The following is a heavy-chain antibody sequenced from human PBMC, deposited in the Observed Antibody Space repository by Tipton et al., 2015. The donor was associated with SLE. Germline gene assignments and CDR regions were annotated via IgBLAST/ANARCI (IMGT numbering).Heavy chain of an antibody. Sequence: TLSLTCTVSGDSISSSSYYWGWIRQPPGKGLEWIGNIFYSGSTYYKPSLTSRVTISVDTSKNQFSLKLSSVTAADTAVYYCARSRRAVVVVAAPYWYFDLWGRGTLVTVSS. CDR1: GDSISSSSYY. CDR2: IFYSGST. D-gene: IGHD2-15*01. V-gene: IGHV4-39*07. J-gene: IGHJ2*01. CDR3: ARSRRAVVVVAAPYWYFDL.